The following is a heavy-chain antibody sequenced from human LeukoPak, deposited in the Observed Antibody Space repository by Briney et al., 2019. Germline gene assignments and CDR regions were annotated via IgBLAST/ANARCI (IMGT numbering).Heavy chain of an antibody. J-gene: IGHJ4*02. CDR1: GGSISSSSYY. CDR3: ARVDFWSGYGF. V-gene: IGHV4-39*07. Sequence: SETLSLTCTVSGGSISSSSYYRGWIRQPPGKGLEWIGSIYYSGSTYYNPSLKSRVTISVDTSKNQFSLKLSSVTAADTAVYYCARVDFWSGYGFWGQGTLVTVSS. CDR2: IYYSGST. D-gene: IGHD3-3*01.